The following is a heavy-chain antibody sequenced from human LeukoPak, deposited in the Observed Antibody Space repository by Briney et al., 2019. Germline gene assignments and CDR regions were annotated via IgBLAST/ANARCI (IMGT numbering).Heavy chain of an antibody. V-gene: IGHV1-69*04. D-gene: IGHD3-22*01. J-gene: IGHJ4*02. CDR1: GGTFSSYA. Sequence: SVKVSCKASGGTFSSYAISWVRQAPGQGLEWMGRIIPILGIANYAQKFQGRVTIAADKSASTAYMELSSLRSEDTAVYYCARETQTYYYDSSGYTHPDYWGQGTLVTVSS. CDR2: IIPILGIA. CDR3: ARETQTYYYDSSGYTHPDY.